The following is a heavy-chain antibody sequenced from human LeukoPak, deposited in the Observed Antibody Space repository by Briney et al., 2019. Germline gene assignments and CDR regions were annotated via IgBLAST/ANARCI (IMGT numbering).Heavy chain of an antibody. D-gene: IGHD3-22*01. V-gene: IGHV4-39*07. J-gene: IGHJ4*02. CDR1: GDSIGSYY. CDR3: ARDTSRDYDSSGYYYVPFDY. Sequence: SETLSLTCTVSGDSIGSYYWTWIRQPPGKGLEWIGSIYYSGSTYYNPSLKSRVTISVDTSKNQFSLKLSSVTAADTAVYYCARDTSRDYDSSGYYYVPFDYWGQGTLVTVSS. CDR2: IYYSGST.